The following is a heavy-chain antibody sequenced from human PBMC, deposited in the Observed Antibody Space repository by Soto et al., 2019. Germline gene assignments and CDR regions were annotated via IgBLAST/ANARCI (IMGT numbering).Heavy chain of an antibody. D-gene: IGHD1-7*01. J-gene: IGHJ6*02. CDR2: IVGSGDVT. CDR1: GFTFSNNA. CDR3: AKGGGLELHWLQGSAVGV. Sequence: EVQLLESGGGLVQPGGSLRVSCAASGFTFSNNAMTWVRQAPGKGLEWVSTIVGSGDVTYYADSVKGRFTISRDNSKHTVFLKMNSLGDEDTAVFYWAKGGGLELHWLQGSAVGVWGQGTTVTVSS. V-gene: IGHV3-23*01.